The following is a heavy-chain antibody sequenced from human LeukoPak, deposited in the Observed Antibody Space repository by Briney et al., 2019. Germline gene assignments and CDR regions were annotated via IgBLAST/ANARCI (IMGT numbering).Heavy chain of an antibody. J-gene: IGHJ4*02. V-gene: IGHV4-38-2*02. Sequence: SETLSLTCTVSGYSISSGYYWGWIRQPPGKGLEWIGSIYHSGSTYYNPSLKSRVTISVDTSKNQFSLKLSSVTAADTAVYYCAREGRSETTVPFDYWGQGTLVTVSS. CDR2: IYHSGST. D-gene: IGHD4-17*01. CDR1: GYSISSGYY. CDR3: AREGRSETTVPFDY.